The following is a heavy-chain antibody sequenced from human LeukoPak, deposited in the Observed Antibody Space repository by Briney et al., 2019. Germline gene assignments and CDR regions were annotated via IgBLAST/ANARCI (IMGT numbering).Heavy chain of an antibody. Sequence: ASVKVSCKASGYTLTAYYMHWVRQAPGQRLEWMGWINPNSGGTNYAQKFQGRVTMTRDTSISTAYMELSRLRSDDTAVYYCARGPRITMIVVVTNYYYMDVWGKGTTATVSS. CDR3: ARGPRITMIVVVTNYYYMDV. CDR2: INPNSGGT. D-gene: IGHD3-22*01. V-gene: IGHV1-2*02. J-gene: IGHJ6*03. CDR1: GYTLTAYY.